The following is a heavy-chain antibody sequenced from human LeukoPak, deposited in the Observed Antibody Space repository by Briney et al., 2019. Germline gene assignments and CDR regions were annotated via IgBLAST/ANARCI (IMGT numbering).Heavy chain of an antibody. Sequence: PGGSLRLSCAASGFTFSSYAMHWVRQAPGKGLEWVAVISYDGSNKYYADSVKGRFTISRDNSKNTLFVEMNSLRAEDTAVYYCARAGPILEWLSLAGWGQGTLVAVSS. CDR3: ARAGPILEWLSLAG. V-gene: IGHV3-30-3*01. J-gene: IGHJ4*02. D-gene: IGHD3-3*01. CDR1: GFTFSSYA. CDR2: ISYDGSNK.